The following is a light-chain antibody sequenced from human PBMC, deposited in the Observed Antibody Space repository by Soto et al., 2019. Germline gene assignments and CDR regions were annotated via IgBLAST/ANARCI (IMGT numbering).Light chain of an antibody. J-gene: IGKJ4*01. CDR2: AAS. CDR1: QGITNS. CDR3: QQLTSNPLT. V-gene: IGKV1-9*01. Sequence: DIQLTQSPSFLSASVGDRVTITCRASQGITNSLAWYQQKPGKAPNLLIYAASTLQGGVPSRFSGSGSGTDFTLTISSLQSEDVATYYCQQLTSNPLTFGGGTKVEIK.